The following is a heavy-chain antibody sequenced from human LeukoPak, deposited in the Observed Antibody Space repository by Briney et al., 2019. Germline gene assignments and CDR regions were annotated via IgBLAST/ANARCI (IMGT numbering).Heavy chain of an antibody. CDR2: ISSISSYI. J-gene: IGHJ4*02. Sequence: PGGSLRLSCAASGFTFSSYSMNWVRQAPGKGLEWVSSISSISSYIYYADSVKGRFTISRDNAKNSLYLQMNSLRAEDTAVYYCARDGPDDIVVVPAAIRRFDYWGQGTLVTVSS. V-gene: IGHV3-21*01. D-gene: IGHD2-2*02. CDR1: GFTFSSYS. CDR3: ARDGPDDIVVVPAAIRRFDY.